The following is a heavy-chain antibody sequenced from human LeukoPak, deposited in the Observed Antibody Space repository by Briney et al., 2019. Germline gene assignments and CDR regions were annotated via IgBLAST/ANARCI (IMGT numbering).Heavy chain of an antibody. CDR2: IYYSGST. D-gene: IGHD3-3*01. Sequence: SETLSLTCTVSGGSISSYSWNWIRQPPGKGLEWIGYIYYSGSTNYNPSLKSRVTISVDTSKNQFSLKLSSVTAADTAVYYCARTPWKGVVIVPNWFDPWGQGTLVTVSS. V-gene: IGHV4-59*01. CDR3: ARTPWKGVVIVPNWFDP. CDR1: GGSISSYS. J-gene: IGHJ5*02.